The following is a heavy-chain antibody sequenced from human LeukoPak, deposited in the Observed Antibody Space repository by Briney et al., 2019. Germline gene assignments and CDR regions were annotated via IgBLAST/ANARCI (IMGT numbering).Heavy chain of an antibody. CDR2: ISDGGTNK. CDR1: GFTFSGYG. V-gene: IGHV3-23*01. D-gene: IGHD2-15*01. J-gene: IGHJ4*02. Sequence: GGSLRLSCAASGFTFSGYGMSWARRAPGKGLEWVSGISDGGTNKYYADSVKGRFTISRDNSKNTLYLQMSDLRAEDTAVYYCAKNPSVVSLFDFWGQGTLVTVSS. CDR3: AKNPSVVSLFDF.